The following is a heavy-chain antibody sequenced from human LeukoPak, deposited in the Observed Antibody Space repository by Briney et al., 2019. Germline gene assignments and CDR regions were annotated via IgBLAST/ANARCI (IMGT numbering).Heavy chain of an antibody. CDR2: IRYDGSNK. Sequence: GGSLRLSCAASGFTFSSYAMSWVRQAPGKGLEWVAFIRYDGSNKYYADSVKGRFTISRDNSKNTLYLQMNSLRAEDTAVYYCAKDRSGNSFLWGQGTLVTVSS. J-gene: IGHJ4*02. V-gene: IGHV3-30*02. CDR1: GFTFSSYA. D-gene: IGHD4-23*01. CDR3: AKDRSGNSFL.